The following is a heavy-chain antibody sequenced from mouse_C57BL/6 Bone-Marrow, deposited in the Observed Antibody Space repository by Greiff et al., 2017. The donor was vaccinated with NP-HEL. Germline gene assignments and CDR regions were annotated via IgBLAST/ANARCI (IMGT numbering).Heavy chain of an antibody. CDR3: AGDERDYDRGDYYAMDY. CDR1: GFTFSDFY. CDR2: SRNKANDYTT. Sequence: EVNLVESGGGLVQSGRSLRLSCATSGFTFSDFYMEWVRQAPGKGLEWIAASRNKANDYTTEYSASVKGRFIVSRDTSQSILYLQMNALRAEDTAIYYCAGDERDYDRGDYYAMDYWGQGTSVTVSS. V-gene: IGHV7-1*01. D-gene: IGHD2-4*01. J-gene: IGHJ4*01.